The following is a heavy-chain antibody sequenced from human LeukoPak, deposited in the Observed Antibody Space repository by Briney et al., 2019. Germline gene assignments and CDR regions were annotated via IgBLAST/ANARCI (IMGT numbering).Heavy chain of an antibody. D-gene: IGHD6-13*01. CDR3: ARSSSSWYRDAFDI. V-gene: IGHV1-2*02. Sequence: ASVKVSCMASGYTFTGYYMHWVRQAPGQGLEWMGWINPNSGGTNYAQKFQGRVTMTRDTSISTAYMELSRLRSDDTAVYYCARSSSSWYRDAFDIWGQGTMVTVSS. CDR1: GYTFTGYY. CDR2: INPNSGGT. J-gene: IGHJ3*02.